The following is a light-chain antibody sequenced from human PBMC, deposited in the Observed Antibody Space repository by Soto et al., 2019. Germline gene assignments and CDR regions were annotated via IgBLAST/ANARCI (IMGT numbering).Light chain of an antibody. CDR2: DDN. CDR3: QSYGSGNWV. V-gene: IGLV6-57*03. J-gene: IGLJ3*02. CDR1: SGSIATSD. Sequence: NFMLTQPHSVSESPGKTVTISCTRNSGSIATSDVQWYQQRPDSAPTTIIYDDNQRPSGVPVRFSGSNDSSSNSASLTISGLKTEDEADYYCQSYGSGNWVFGGGTKVTVL.